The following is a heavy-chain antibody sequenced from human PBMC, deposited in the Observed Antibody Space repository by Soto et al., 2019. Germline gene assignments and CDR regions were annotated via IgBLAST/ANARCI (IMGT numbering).Heavy chain of an antibody. CDR2: INPSGGT. Sequence: QVQLQQWGAGLLKPSETLSLTCGVYGGSFSGYYWNWIRQPPGKGLEWIGEINPSGGTNYNPSLKSRVTISADTSKNQFSLKLSSVTAADTAVYYCAKDPWEVQTNWSNPWGQGTLVTVSS. D-gene: IGHD1-26*01. CDR1: GGSFSGYY. J-gene: IGHJ5*02. CDR3: AKDPWEVQTNWSNP. V-gene: IGHV4-34*01.